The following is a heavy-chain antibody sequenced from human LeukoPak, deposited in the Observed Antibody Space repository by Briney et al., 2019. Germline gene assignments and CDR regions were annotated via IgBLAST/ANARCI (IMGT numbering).Heavy chain of an antibody. CDR1: GFTFSSYS. J-gene: IGHJ3*02. CDR3: ARGGVGDAFGI. CDR2: ISSSSSYI. Sequence: GGSLRLSCAASGFTFSSYSMNWVRQAPGKGLEWVSSISSSSSYIYYADSVKGRFTISRDNAKNSLYLQMNSLRAEDTAVYYCARGGVGDAFGIWGQGTMVTVSS. V-gene: IGHV3-21*01. D-gene: IGHD1-26*01.